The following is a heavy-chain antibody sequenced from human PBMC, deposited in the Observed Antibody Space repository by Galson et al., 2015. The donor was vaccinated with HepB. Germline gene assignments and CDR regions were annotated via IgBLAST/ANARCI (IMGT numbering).Heavy chain of an antibody. CDR3: TSYYDSSGYYYYYYGMDV. CDR1: GFTFSSYW. V-gene: IGHV3-7*03. D-gene: IGHD3-22*01. J-gene: IGHJ6*02. CDR2: IKQDGSEK. Sequence: SLRLSCAASGFTFSSYWMSWVRQAPGKGLEWVANIKQDGSEKYYVDSVKGRFTISRDNAKNSLYLQMNSLKTEDTAVYYCTSYYDSSGYYYYYYGMDVWGQGTTVTVSS.